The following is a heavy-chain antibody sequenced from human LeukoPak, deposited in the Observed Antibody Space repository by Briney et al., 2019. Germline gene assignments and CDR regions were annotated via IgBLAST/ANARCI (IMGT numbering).Heavy chain of an antibody. CDR2: INPSGGST. CDR1: GYTFTNYY. Sequence: ASVKVSCKASGYTFTNYYMRWVRQAPGRGLEWMGIINPSGGSTSYAQKFQGRVTMTRDMSTSTVYMELSSLRSEDTAVYYCAYSAYGLFCDYWGQGTLVTVSS. J-gene: IGHJ4*02. D-gene: IGHD5-12*01. V-gene: IGHV1-46*01. CDR3: AYSAYGLFCDY.